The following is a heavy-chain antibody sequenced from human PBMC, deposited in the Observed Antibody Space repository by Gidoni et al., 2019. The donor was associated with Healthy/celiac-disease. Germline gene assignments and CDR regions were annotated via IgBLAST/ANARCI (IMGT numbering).Heavy chain of an antibody. J-gene: IGHJ4*02. Sequence: QVKLVESGGGVVQRGRSLRLPCEASGSTFSSYGMHWVRQAPGKGLVWVAVIWYDGSNKYYADSVKGRFTISRDNSKNTLYLQMNSLRAEDTAVYYCARGGGSWYSDYWGQGTLVTFSS. V-gene: IGHV3-33*01. CDR2: IWYDGSNK. CDR3: ARGGGSWYSDY. D-gene: IGHD2-15*01. CDR1: GSTFSSYG.